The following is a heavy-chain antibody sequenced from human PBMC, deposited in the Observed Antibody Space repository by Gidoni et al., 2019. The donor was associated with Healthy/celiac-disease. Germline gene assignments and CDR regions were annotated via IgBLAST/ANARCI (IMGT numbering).Heavy chain of an antibody. V-gene: IGHV3-23*01. CDR3: AKDQVAGGSYYYFDY. CDR1: GFTFSSYA. D-gene: IGHD1-26*01. J-gene: IGHJ4*02. CDR2: ISGSGGST. Sequence: EVQLLESGGGLVQPGGSLNLSCAASGFTFSSYAMSWVRQAPGKGLEWGSAISGSGGSTYYADSVKGRFTISRDNSKNTLYLQMNSLRAEDTAVYYCAKDQVAGGSYYYFDYWGQGTLVTVSS.